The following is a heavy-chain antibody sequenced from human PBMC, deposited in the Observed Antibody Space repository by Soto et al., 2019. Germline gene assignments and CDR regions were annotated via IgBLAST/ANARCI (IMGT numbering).Heavy chain of an antibody. CDR1: GGSISSYY. V-gene: IGHV4-59*01. CDR3: ATTTKRERIAAAGIGMDV. J-gene: IGHJ6*02. CDR2: IYYSGST. Sequence: SETLSLTCTVSGGSISSYYWSWIRQPPGKGLEWIGYIYYSGSTNYNPSLKSRVTISVDTSKNQFSLKLSSVTAADTAVYYCATTTKRERIAAAGIGMDVWGQGTTVTVSS. D-gene: IGHD6-13*01.